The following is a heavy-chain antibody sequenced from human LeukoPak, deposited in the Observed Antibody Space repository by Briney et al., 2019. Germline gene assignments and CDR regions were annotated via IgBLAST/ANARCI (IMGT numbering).Heavy chain of an antibody. CDR1: GGSISTDNYY. CDR3: ASSPWASRIGAVDY. V-gene: IGHV4-39*01. Sequence: SETLSLTCTVSGGSISTDNYYWGWIRQPPGKGLEWIGSYDRRGRTYYSPSLKSRVSISVDTSRDQFSLNLRSVTAADTAVYYCASSPWASRIGAVDYWGQGTLVTVSS. D-gene: IGHD6-13*01. CDR2: YDRRGRT. J-gene: IGHJ4*02.